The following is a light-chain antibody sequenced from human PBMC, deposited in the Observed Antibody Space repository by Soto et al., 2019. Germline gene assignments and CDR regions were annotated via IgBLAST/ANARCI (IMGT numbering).Light chain of an antibody. CDR3: QQYNIHST. CDR2: KAS. Sequence: DIQMTQSPSTLSASVGDRVTITCRASQSISSWLAWYQQKPGKAPKLLIYKASSLESGVPSRFSGSGSGTEFTLTISSLQPDDFATYYFQQYNIHSTFGQVTKVEIK. J-gene: IGKJ1*01. CDR1: QSISSW. V-gene: IGKV1-5*03.